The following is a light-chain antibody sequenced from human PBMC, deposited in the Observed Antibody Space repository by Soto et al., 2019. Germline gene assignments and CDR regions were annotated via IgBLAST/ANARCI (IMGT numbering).Light chain of an antibody. CDR1: QSVSSN. Sequence: EIVMTQSPATVAVSPGERATLSCRASQSVSSNLAWYQQKPGQAPRLLIYGASTRATGIPARSSGSESGTACPLTIRSLQSEDFAVYYCLQYDNWAPWTFGQGTKVESK. J-gene: IGKJ1*01. CDR2: GAS. CDR3: LQYDNWAPWT. V-gene: IGKV3-15*01.